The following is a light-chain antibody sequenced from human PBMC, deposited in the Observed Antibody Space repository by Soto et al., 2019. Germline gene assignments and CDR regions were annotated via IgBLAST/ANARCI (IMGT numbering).Light chain of an antibody. J-gene: IGKJ1*01. Sequence: DIQMTQSPSSLSASGGDRVSVTCRASQSISTFLNWYQQRPGEAPKLLIYAASSLQCGVPSRFSGSGSGAEFTITIGSLQPEVFATYYFQQSYTTPRTFGKGTKV. CDR3: QQSYTTPRT. CDR2: AAS. CDR1: QSISTF. V-gene: IGKV1-39*01.